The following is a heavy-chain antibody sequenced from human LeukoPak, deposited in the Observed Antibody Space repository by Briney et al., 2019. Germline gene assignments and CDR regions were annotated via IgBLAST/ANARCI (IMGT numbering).Heavy chain of an antibody. V-gene: IGHV3-7*04. CDR2: IKPEGKEK. J-gene: IGHJ4*02. Sequence: PGGSLRLSCAASGFTFSSYWMSWVRQAPGKGLEWVANIKPEGKEKFYVDSVKGRFTISRDNVNNSVFLQMNSLRAEDTAVYYCARDGIDYWGQGTLVTASS. D-gene: IGHD1-26*01. CDR3: ARDGIDY. CDR1: GFTFSSYW.